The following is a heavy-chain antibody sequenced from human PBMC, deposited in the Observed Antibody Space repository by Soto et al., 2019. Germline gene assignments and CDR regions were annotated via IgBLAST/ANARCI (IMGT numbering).Heavy chain of an antibody. Sequence: QVHLVESGGGGVQPGRSKRLSCVVSGFTFNDYAIHWVRQAPGKGLEWVAVISFDGNNKFYADSVKGRFTISRDRSKTTAYLQMNNLRAEDTAVYYCARDHWDCSGGGCNPHQHNFFAMDVWGQGTTVTVSS. V-gene: IGHV3-30*03. CDR1: GFTFNDYA. CDR3: ARDHWDCSGGGCNPHQHNFFAMDV. CDR2: ISFDGNNK. D-gene: IGHD2-15*01. J-gene: IGHJ6*02.